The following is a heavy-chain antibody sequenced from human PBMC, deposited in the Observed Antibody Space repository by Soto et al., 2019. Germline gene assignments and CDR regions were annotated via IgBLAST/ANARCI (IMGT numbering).Heavy chain of an antibody. V-gene: IGHV1-69*13. CDR3: ARSSIAARLYYYGMDV. D-gene: IGHD6-6*01. CDR1: GGTFSSYA. Sequence: SVKVSCKASGGTFSSYAISWVRQAPGQGLEWMGGIIPIFGTANYAQKFQGRVTITADESTSTAYMELSSLRSGDTAVYYCARSSIAARLYYYGMDVWSQGTTVTVSS. CDR2: IIPIFGTA. J-gene: IGHJ6*02.